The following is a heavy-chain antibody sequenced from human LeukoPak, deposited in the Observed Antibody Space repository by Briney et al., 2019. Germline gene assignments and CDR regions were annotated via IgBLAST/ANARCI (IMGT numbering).Heavy chain of an antibody. CDR2: IWYDGSNK. D-gene: IGHD1-26*01. V-gene: IGHV3-33*01. CDR1: GYTFTGYY. CDR3: ARGGVSGSYLDLAFYYFDY. J-gene: IGHJ4*02. Sequence: SCKASGYTFTGYYMHWVRQAPGKGLEWVAVIWYDGSNKYYADSVKGRFTISRDNSKNTLYLQMNSLRAEDTAVYYCARGGVSGSYLDLAFYYFDYWGQGTLVTVSS.